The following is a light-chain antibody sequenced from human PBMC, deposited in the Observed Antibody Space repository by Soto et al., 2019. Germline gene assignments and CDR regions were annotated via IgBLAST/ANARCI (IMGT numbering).Light chain of an antibody. J-gene: IGKJ1*01. CDR3: QQSLNPKT. V-gene: IGKV3-20*01. CDR2: GAS. Sequence: NVLTQSACTLSLSPGERATLSCRASESVSSIYVAWYQQKPGQAPTLLIYGASTRATGIPDRFSGSGSGTDFTLTIDRLEPEDFAVYYCQQSLNPKTFGQGTKVDIK. CDR1: ESVSSIY.